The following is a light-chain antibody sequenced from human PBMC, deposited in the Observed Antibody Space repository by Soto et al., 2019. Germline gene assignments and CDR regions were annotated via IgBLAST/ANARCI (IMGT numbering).Light chain of an antibody. CDR1: SSNIGSNY. CDR2: RNN. CDR3: AAWDDSLGGQGV. Sequence: QSVLTQPPSASGTPGQRVTISCSGSSSNIGSNYVYWYQQLPGTAPKLLIYRNNPRPSGVPHRFSGSKSGTSASLAISGLRYEDEADYYCAAWDDSLGGQGVFGGGTKLTVL. J-gene: IGLJ3*02. V-gene: IGLV1-47*01.